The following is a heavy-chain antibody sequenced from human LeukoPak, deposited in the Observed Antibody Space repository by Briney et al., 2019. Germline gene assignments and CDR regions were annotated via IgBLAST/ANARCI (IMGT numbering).Heavy chain of an antibody. Sequence: PSETLSLTCSVSGGSISSSSDYWGWVRQPPGKGLEWIGSIYHSETTYYNPSLKSRVIISVDTSKNQFSLKLNSVTAADTAVYYYGRPNPDSSGYYGSFDPWGQGILVTVSS. J-gene: IGHJ5*02. CDR1: GGSISSSSDY. CDR3: GRPNPDSSGYYGSFDP. CDR2: IYHSETT. V-gene: IGHV4-39*01. D-gene: IGHD3-22*01.